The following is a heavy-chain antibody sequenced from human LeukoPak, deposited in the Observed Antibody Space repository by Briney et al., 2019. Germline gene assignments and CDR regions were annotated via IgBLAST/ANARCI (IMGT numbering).Heavy chain of an antibody. CDR1: GFTFSDYY. Sequence: GGSLRLSCATSGFTFSDYYMSWSRQAPGKGLEWLSYISSSGTIIHYADSVQGRFTISRDNAKNSLSLQMNSLRAEDTAVYYCARAPDYRAYAGMDVWGQGTTVVVSS. CDR2: ISSSGTII. J-gene: IGHJ6*02. D-gene: IGHD4-11*01. CDR3: ARAPDYRAYAGMDV. V-gene: IGHV3-11*01.